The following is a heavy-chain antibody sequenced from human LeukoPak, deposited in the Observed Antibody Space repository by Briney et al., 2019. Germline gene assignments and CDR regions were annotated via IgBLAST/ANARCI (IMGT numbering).Heavy chain of an antibody. Sequence: PGGSLRLSCAASGFTFSSYNRNWVRQAPGKGLEWVSYISSSSSIIYYADSVTGRFTISRDNAKNSLYLQMNSLRAEDTAVYYCARDLTVPTSMDVWGKGTTVTVSS. CDR3: ARDLTVPTSMDV. D-gene: IGHD2-2*01. V-gene: IGHV3-48*01. CDR1: GFTFSSYN. J-gene: IGHJ6*04. CDR2: ISSSSSII.